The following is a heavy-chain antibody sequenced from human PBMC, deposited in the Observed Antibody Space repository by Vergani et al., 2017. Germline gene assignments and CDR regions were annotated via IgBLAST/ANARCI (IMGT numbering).Heavy chain of an antibody. Sequence: QVQLVQSGAEVRKPGASVTVSCRTSGYTFNDYYIHWIRKAPGQGLQWMGWISPSTGDTNYAQSFQGRVTMTRDKSITTAYMEVLRLRSDDAAVYYCARGQKEDGFWRACTDWGQGTLVTDSS. CDR2: ISPSTGDT. J-gene: IGHJ4*02. V-gene: IGHV1-2*02. D-gene: IGHD3-3*01. CDR1: GYTFNDYY. CDR3: ARGQKEDGFWRACTD.